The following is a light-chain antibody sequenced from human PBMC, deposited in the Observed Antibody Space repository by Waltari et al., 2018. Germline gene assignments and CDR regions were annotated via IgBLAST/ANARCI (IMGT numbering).Light chain of an antibody. CDR1: QSVGSA. Sequence: CRAIQSVGSALAWYQQKPGQAPRLLIYDASSRATGISDKFSGSGSGTDFSLTISRVEPEDFAVYFCQMYVRLPVTFGQGTKVEVK. V-gene: IGKV3-20*01. CDR3: QMYVRLPVT. J-gene: IGKJ1*01. CDR2: DAS.